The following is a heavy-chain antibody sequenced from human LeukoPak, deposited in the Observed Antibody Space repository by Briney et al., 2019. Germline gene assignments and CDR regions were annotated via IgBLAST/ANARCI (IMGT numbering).Heavy chain of an antibody. D-gene: IGHD3-3*01. V-gene: IGHV1-8*01. CDR1: GYTFTSYD. Sequence: ASVKVSCKASGYTFTSYDINWVRQATGQGLEWMGWMNPNSGNTGYAQKFQGRVTMTRNTSISTDYMELSSLRSEDTAVYYCARGEYDFWSGYRNGFDYWGQGTLVTVSS. CDR3: ARGEYDFWSGYRNGFDY. J-gene: IGHJ4*02. CDR2: MNPNSGNT.